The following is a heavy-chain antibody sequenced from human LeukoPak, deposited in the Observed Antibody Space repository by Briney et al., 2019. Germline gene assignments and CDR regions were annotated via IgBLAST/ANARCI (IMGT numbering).Heavy chain of an antibody. V-gene: IGHV3-23*01. Sequence: GGSLRLSCAASGLTFSSYAMSWVRQAPGKGLEWVSAISGSGGSTYYADSVKGRFTISRDNSKNTLYLQMNSLRAEDTAVYYCAKHGSSGWYYFDYWGQGTLVTVSS. CDR3: AKHGSSGWYYFDY. D-gene: IGHD6-19*01. CDR2: ISGSGGST. J-gene: IGHJ4*02. CDR1: GLTFSSYA.